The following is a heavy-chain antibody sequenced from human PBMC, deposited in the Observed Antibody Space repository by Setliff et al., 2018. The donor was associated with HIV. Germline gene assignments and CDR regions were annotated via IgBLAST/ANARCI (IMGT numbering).Heavy chain of an antibody. D-gene: IGHD2-21*01. CDR2: ISSSSSYI. Sequence: GGSLRLSCAASGFTFSSYSMNWVRQAPGKGLEWVSSISSSSSYIYYADSVKGRFTISRDNSKNTFYLQMNSLRAEDTAVYYCAKGGHYSHFDYWGQGSQVTAPQ. CDR3: AKGGHYSHFDY. J-gene: IGHJ4*02. V-gene: IGHV3-21*04. CDR1: GFTFSSYS.